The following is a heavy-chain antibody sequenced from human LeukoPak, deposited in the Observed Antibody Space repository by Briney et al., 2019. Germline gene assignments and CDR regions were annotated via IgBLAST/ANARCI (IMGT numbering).Heavy chain of an antibody. Sequence: SETLSLTCAVYGGSFSGYYWGWIRQPPGKGLEWIANIYYSGSTYYNPSLKSRVTISVDTSKNQFSLKLSSVTAADTAVYYCAGLIRPGWFDPWGQGTLVTVSS. D-gene: IGHD1-14*01. J-gene: IGHJ5*02. CDR1: GGSFSGYY. CDR3: AGLIRPGWFDP. CDR2: IYYSGST. V-gene: IGHV4-34*01.